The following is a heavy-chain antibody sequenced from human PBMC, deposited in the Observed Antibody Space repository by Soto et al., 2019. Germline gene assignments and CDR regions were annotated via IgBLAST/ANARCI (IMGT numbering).Heavy chain of an antibody. Sequence: GGSLRLSCAGPGFTFYDYTMHWVRQPPGKGLEWVSLIRWDGGSTFYADSVQGRFTISRDNIKNSLYLQMNSLKTEDSALYYCATVRMSGGLWFLDSGGQLDRWGRGTLV. CDR3: ATVRMSGGLWFLDSGGQLDR. V-gene: IGHV3-43*01. J-gene: IGHJ5*02. D-gene: IGHD3-10*01. CDR1: GFTFYDYT. CDR2: IRWDGGST.